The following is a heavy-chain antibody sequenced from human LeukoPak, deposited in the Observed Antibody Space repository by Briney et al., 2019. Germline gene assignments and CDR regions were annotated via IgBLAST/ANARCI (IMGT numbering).Heavy chain of an antibody. CDR3: AKGRGWFGEFLGMATIDYGMDV. J-gene: IGHJ6*02. V-gene: IGHV3-43*02. Sequence: GGSLRLSCAASGFTFDDYAMHWVRQAPGKGLEWVSLISGDGGSTYYADSVKGRFTISRDNSKNSLYLQMNSLRTEDTALYYCAKGRGWFGEFLGMATIDYGMDVWGQGTTVTVSS. D-gene: IGHD3-10*01. CDR2: ISGDGGST. CDR1: GFTFDDYA.